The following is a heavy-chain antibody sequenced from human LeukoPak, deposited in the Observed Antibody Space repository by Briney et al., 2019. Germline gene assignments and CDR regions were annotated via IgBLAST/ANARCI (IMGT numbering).Heavy chain of an antibody. V-gene: IGHV3-23*01. J-gene: IGHJ6*02. D-gene: IGHD3-22*01. CDR2: ISGGST. CDR3: AKDNYDSSGYHRDYYGMDV. CDR1: GFTFSNYA. Sequence: PGGSLRLSCAASGFTFSNYAMSWVRQAPGKGLEWVSAISGGSTYYADSVKGRFTISRDNSKDTLYLQMNSLRAEDTAVYYCAKDNYDSSGYHRDYYGMDVWGQGTTVTVSS.